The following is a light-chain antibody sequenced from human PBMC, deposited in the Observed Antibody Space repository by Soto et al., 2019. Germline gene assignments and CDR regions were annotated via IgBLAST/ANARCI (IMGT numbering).Light chain of an antibody. Sequence: EIVLTQSPATLSLSTGERATLSCRASQSVSSFLAWYQQKPGQAHRLLLYDASNRPTGIPARFSGSLSGTDFTRNISSLEPEDFEVYFCQQGGNWFTFGGRTKVAIK. CDR2: DAS. CDR3: QQGGNWFT. J-gene: IGKJ4*01. V-gene: IGKV3-11*01. CDR1: QSVSSF.